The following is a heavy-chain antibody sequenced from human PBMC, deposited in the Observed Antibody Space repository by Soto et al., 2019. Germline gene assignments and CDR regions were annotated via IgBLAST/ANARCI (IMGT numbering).Heavy chain of an antibody. CDR1: GFTFSSYW. V-gene: IGHV3-7*01. J-gene: IGHJ4*02. CDR3: ARDIGYCSCGSCWTDY. Sequence: EVQLVESGGGLVQPGGSLRLSCAASGFTFSSYWMSWVRQAPGKGLEWVANIKQDGSEKYYVDSVKGRFTISRDNAKNSLYLQMNSLRAEDTAVYYCARDIGYCSCGSCWTDYWGQGTLVTVSS. CDR2: IKQDGSEK. D-gene: IGHD2-15*01.